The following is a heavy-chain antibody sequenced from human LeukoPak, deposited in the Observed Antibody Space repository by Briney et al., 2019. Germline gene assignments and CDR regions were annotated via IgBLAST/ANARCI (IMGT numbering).Heavy chain of an antibody. D-gene: IGHD6-19*01. Sequence: GGSLRLSCAASGFTFSTYSMHWVRQAPGKGLEWVAVVSYTGGTKYYADSVRGRFSISRDNSKNTLYLQMNSLIAEDTALYYRAKDQIGWAPGYSSGPLDYWGQGAPVTVSS. CDR3: AKDQIGWAPGYSSGPLDY. J-gene: IGHJ4*02. CDR2: VSYTGGTK. CDR1: GFTFSTYS. V-gene: IGHV3-30*18.